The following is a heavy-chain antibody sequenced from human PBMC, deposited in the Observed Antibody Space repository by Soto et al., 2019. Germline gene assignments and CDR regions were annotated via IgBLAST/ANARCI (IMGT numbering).Heavy chain of an antibody. CDR3: AKDYMYSASASYFDH. Sequence: LRLSCAASGFGFSNSAMNWVRQAPGKGLEWVSSISASSGSTHYADSVKGRFTISRDNSKNTLYLFMNTLRAEDTAIYYCAKDYMYSASASYFDHWGPGVLVTVSS. V-gene: IGHV3-23*01. D-gene: IGHD2-21*01. J-gene: IGHJ4*02. CDR2: ISASSGST. CDR1: GFGFSNSA.